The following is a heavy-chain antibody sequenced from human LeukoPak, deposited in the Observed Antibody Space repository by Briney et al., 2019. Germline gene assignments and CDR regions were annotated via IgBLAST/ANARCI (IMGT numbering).Heavy chain of an antibody. CDR1: GYTFTGYA. CDR3: ARGMAKDYFDY. Sequence: GASVTVSCTASGYTFTGYAMNWVRQAPGQGLEWMAWINTNTGNPTYAQGYTGRFVFSVDTSVSTAYLQINSLQTEDTAVYYCARGMAKDYFDYWGQGTLVTVSS. J-gene: IGHJ4*02. CDR2: INTNTGNP. V-gene: IGHV7-4-1*02. D-gene: IGHD5-24*01.